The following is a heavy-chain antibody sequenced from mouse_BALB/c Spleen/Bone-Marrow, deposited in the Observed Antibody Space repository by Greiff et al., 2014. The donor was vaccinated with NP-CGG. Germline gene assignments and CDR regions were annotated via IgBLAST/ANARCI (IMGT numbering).Heavy chain of an antibody. J-gene: IGHJ2*01. Sequence: DVHLVESGGGLVQPGGSLKLSCATSGFSFSDYYMYWIRQTPEKRLEWVAYISNGGGSTYYPDTVKGRFTISRDNAKNTLYLQMSRLKPEDTAMYYCARLGDYSYFDYWGQGTTLTVSS. V-gene: IGHV5-12*02. CDR3: ARLGDYSYFDY. D-gene: IGHD1-1*01. CDR2: ISNGGGST. CDR1: GFSFSDYY.